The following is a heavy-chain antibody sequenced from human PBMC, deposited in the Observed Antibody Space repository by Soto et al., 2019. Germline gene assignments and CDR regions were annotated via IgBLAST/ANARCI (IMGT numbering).Heavy chain of an antibody. CDR3: AHAYGGRSLY. CDR1: GFSLTTDRVG. V-gene: IGHV2-5*01. Sequence: QITLKESGPTLVKPTQTLTLTCTFSGFSLTTDRVGVGWIRQPPGEALEWLAVIYWYDSKTYRPSLESRLTITKDTAKNPVALTMTNMDSLDTATYYCAHAYGGRSLYWGQGTLVTVSS. CDR2: IYWYDSK. D-gene: IGHD1-26*01. J-gene: IGHJ4*02.